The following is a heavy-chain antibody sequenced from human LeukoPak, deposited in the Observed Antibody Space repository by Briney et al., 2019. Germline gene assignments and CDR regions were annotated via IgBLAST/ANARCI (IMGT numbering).Heavy chain of an antibody. D-gene: IGHD5-24*01. V-gene: IGHV3-23*01. CDR1: GFTFSSYA. CDR3: AKESRVEMATINYFDY. CDR2: ISGSGGST. J-gene: IGHJ4*02. Sequence: GGSLRLSCAASGFTFSSYAMSWVRQAPGKGLEWVSAISGSGGSTYYADSVKGRFIISRDNSKNTLYLQMNSLRAEDTAVYYCAKESRVEMATINYFDYWGQGTLVTVSS.